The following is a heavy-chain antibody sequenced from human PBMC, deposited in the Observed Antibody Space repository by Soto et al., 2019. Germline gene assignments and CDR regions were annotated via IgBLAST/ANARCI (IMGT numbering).Heavy chain of an antibody. CDR2: ISNDGSNK. CDR1: GFTFRSYG. CDR3: GKDTLDCSGGDCPLYYYYGMDV. Sequence: QVQLVESGGGVVQPGTSLRLSCAASGFTFRSYGMHWVRQAPGKGLEWLAVISNDGSNKYLADSVKGRLALSRDNSRNTLYLQINSLRVEDTAVYHCGKDTLDCSGGDCPLYYYYGMDVWGQGTTVTVSS. J-gene: IGHJ6*02. V-gene: IGHV3-30*18. D-gene: IGHD2-15*01.